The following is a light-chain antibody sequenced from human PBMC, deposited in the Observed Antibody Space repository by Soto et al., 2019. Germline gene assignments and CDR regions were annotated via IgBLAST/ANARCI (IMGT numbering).Light chain of an antibody. V-gene: IGLV2-11*01. CDR1: SSDVGGYNS. J-gene: IGLJ2*01. CDR3: CSYAGRYPYVV. CDR2: DVS. Sequence: QSALTQPRSVSGSPGQSVTISCTGTSSDVGGYNSVSWFQQHPGKAPQLIIHDVSERPSGVPDRFLGSKSDNTASLTISGLQAEDEGDYYCCSYAGRYPYVVFGGGTKVTVL.